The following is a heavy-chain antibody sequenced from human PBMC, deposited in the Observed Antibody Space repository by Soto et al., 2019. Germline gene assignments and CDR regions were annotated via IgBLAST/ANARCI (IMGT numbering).Heavy chain of an antibody. Sequence: QLQLQESGPGLVKPSETLSLTCTVSGGSISSSSYYWGWIRQPPGKGLEWIGSIYYSGSTYYNPSLKGRVTISVDTSKNQFSLKLSSVTAADPAVYYCARLYCTNGVCQPGGYNWFDPWGQGTLVTVSS. D-gene: IGHD2-8*01. CDR2: IYYSGST. CDR1: GGSISSSSYY. CDR3: ARLYCTNGVCQPGGYNWFDP. J-gene: IGHJ5*02. V-gene: IGHV4-39*01.